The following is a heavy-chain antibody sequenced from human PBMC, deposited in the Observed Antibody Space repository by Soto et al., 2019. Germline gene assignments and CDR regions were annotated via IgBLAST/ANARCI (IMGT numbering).Heavy chain of an antibody. CDR1: GGYFSGYY. J-gene: IGHJ6*02. D-gene: IGHD2-2*01. V-gene: IGHV4-34*01. CDR3: ASTISPYYYYYYGMDV. Sequence: PSQTLSLTCAVYGGYFSGYYLSWIPQPPGKGLEWIGEINHSGSTNYNPSLKPRVTISVDTSKNQFSLKMSSVTAADTAVYYCASTISPYYYYYYGMDVWGQGTTVTVSS. CDR2: INHSGST.